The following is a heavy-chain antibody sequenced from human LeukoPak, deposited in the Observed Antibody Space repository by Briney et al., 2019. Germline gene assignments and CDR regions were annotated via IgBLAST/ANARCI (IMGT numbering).Heavy chain of an antibody. CDR3: ARDIAVAALDAFDL. D-gene: IGHD6-19*01. Sequence: PSETLSVTCTVSGGSISSYYWSWIRQPAGKGLKWIGRIYTSGSTNYNPSLKSRVTMSVDTSKNQFSLKLSSVTAADTAVYYCARDIAVAALDAFDLWGQGTMVTVSS. V-gene: IGHV4-4*07. CDR1: GGSISSYY. CDR2: IYTSGST. J-gene: IGHJ3*01.